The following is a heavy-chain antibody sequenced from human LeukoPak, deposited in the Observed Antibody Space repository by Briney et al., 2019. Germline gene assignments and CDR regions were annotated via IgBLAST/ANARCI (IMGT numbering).Heavy chain of an antibody. CDR3: ARRAIVVVPAATHSALDY. Sequence: SETLSLTCAVYGGSFSGYYWSWIRQPLGKGLEWIGEINHSGSTNYNPSLKSRVTISVDTSKNQFSLKLSSVTAADTAVYYCARRAIVVVPAATHSALDYWGQGTLVTVSS. CDR1: GGSFSGYY. J-gene: IGHJ4*02. D-gene: IGHD2-2*01. CDR2: INHSGST. V-gene: IGHV4-34*01.